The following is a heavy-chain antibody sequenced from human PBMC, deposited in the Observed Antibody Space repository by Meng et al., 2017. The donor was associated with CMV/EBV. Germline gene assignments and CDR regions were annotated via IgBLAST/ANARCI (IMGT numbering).Heavy chain of an antibody. D-gene: IGHD2-8*01. Sequence: GGSLRLSCAASGFTFSSYAMHWVRQAPGKGLEWVAVISYDGSNKYYADSAKGRFTISRDNSKNTLYLQMNSLRAEDTAVYYCARDTYCTNGVCYVEGFDYWGQGTLVTVSS. CDR2: ISYDGSNK. CDR1: GFTFSSYA. J-gene: IGHJ4*02. CDR3: ARDTYCTNGVCYVEGFDY. V-gene: IGHV3-30-3*01.